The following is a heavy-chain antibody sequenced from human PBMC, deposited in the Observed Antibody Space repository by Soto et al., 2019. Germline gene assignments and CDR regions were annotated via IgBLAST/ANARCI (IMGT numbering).Heavy chain of an antibody. D-gene: IGHD5-12*01. V-gene: IGHV4-34*01. CDR3: ARGEGRLVGTLFDP. Sequence: SETLSLTCDVYGGSFSRYYWNWIRQPPGKGLEWLGEINHSGSTNYNPSLESRVTISLDTSKTQFSLKLTSVTAADTAVYYCARGEGRLVGTLFDPRGQGTLPTVSS. CDR1: GGSFSRYY. J-gene: IGHJ5*02. CDR2: INHSGST.